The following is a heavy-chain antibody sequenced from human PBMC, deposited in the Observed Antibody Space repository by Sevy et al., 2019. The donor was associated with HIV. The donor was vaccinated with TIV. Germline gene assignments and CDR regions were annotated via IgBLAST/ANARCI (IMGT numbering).Heavy chain of an antibody. Sequence: GGSLRLSCAASGFTFSSYPMHWVRQAPGKGLEWVSFISFDGTDKYYADSVKGRFTITRENSKNTLFIQMNSLRAEETFFYYCVRETPMLPRGAFDFWGQGTMVTVSS. J-gene: IGHJ3*01. CDR2: ISFDGTDK. V-gene: IGHV3-30-3*01. CDR1: GFTFSSYP. D-gene: IGHD3-16*01. CDR3: VRETPMLPRGAFDF.